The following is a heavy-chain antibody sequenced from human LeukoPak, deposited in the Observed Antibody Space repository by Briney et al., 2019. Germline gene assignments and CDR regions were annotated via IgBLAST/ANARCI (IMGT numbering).Heavy chain of an antibody. CDR1: GDSIIGYY. CDR3: TKSDGYGLIRI. J-gene: IGHJ3*02. Sequence: SETLSLTCSVSGDSIIGYYWGWIRQPPGKGLEWIGNIYYTGNTYYNSSLKSRVTISLDPSKNQFSLKVISMTAADTAAYYCTKSDGYGLIRICGRGTMVTVSS. D-gene: IGHD3-10*01. CDR2: IYYTGNT. V-gene: IGHV4-39*07.